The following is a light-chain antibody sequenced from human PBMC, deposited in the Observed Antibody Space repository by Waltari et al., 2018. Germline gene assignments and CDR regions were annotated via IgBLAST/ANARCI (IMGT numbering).Light chain of an antibody. Sequence: DIVLTQSPGTLSLSPGERATLSCRASQSVGSSLVWYQQKPGQAPRLVIYNTSTRPTGIPDRFSGSGSGTDFSLTISRLEPEDFAVYYCQHNVRLPGTFGQGTKVEIK. CDR3: QHNVRLPGT. J-gene: IGKJ1*01. CDR1: QSVGSS. CDR2: NTS. V-gene: IGKV3-11*01.